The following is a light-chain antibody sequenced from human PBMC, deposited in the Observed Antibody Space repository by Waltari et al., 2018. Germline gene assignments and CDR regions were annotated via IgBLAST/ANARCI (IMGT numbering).Light chain of an antibody. J-gene: IGLJ3*02. CDR1: TGAVTSGHY. Sequence: QAVLTQEPSLTVSPGGTVTLTCGFITGAVTSGHYPSWFQQKPGQAPRTLIYDPSKKHSWTPARFSGSLLGDKAALILSGAQPEDEAEYYCFVFHNNARVFGGGTKLTVL. CDR2: DPS. V-gene: IGLV7-46*01. CDR3: FVFHNNARV.